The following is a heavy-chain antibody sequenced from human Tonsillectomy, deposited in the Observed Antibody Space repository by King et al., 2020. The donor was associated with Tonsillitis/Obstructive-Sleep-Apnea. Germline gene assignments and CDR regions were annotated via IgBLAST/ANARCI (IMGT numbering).Heavy chain of an antibody. J-gene: IGHJ4*02. CDR1: GGSISSYY. Sequence: QLQESGPGLVKPSETLSLTCTVSGGSISSYYWSWIRQPPGKGREWIGYIYYSGSTNYNPSLKSRVTIPVDTSKNQFSLKLSSVTAADTAVYYCASYYDFWSGYPYWGQGTLVTVSS. CDR3: ASYYDFWSGYPY. D-gene: IGHD3-3*01. CDR2: IYYSGST. V-gene: IGHV4-59*01.